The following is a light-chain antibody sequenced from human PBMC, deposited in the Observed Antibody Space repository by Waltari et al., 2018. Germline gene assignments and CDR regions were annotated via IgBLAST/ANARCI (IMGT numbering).Light chain of an antibody. V-gene: IGLV2-14*03. J-gene: IGLJ2*01. CDR2: DVS. Sequence: QSALPQPASVSGSPGQSITISCPGTSSYVGGYNYVSWYHQHPGKAPKLMIYDVSNRPSGVSNRFSGSKSGNTASLTISGLQAEDEADYYCSSYTSSSTLDVVFGGGTKLTVL. CDR1: SSYVGGYNY. CDR3: SSYTSSSTLDVV.